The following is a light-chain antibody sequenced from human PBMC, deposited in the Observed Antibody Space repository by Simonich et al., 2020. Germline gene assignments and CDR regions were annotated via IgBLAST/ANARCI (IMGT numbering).Light chain of an antibody. CDR2: EAR. CDR1: DLPKKN. CDR3: YSTDSSGNHRV. Sequence: SYELTQPPLVSVSPGQTARITCSGDDLPKKNAYWDQQKSGQAPVLVIYEARKRHSVIHGIVSGSISGTMATLTISGAQVEDEADYYCYSTDSSGNHRVFGGGTKLTVL. V-gene: IGLV3-10*01. J-gene: IGLJ2*01.